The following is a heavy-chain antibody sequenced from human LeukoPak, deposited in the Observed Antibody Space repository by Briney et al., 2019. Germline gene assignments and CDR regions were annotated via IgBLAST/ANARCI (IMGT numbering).Heavy chain of an antibody. CDR1: GFTFSSYS. V-gene: IGHV3-21*01. D-gene: IGHD3-22*01. J-gene: IGHJ4*02. CDR3: ARDPGLYYDSSGYYY. CDR2: ISSSSSYI. Sequence: PGGSLRLSCAASGFTFSSYSVNWVRQAPGKGLEWVSSISSSSSYIYYADSVKGRFTISRDNAKNSLYLQMNSLRAEDTAVYYCARDPGLYYDSSGYYYEGQGTLVTVSS.